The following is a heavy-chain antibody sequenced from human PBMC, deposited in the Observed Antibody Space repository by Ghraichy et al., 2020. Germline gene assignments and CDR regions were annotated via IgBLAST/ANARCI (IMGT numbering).Heavy chain of an antibody. CDR2: MNPNSGNT. Sequence: ASVKVSCKASGYTFTSYDINWVRQATGQGLEWMGWMNPNSGNTGYAQKFQGRVTMTRNTSISTAYMELSSLRSEDTAVYYCARTGPNTQLRFLEWQAIDYWGKGTLVTVSS. V-gene: IGHV1-8*01. CDR1: GYTFTSYD. CDR3: ARTGPNTQLRFLEWQAIDY. D-gene: IGHD3-3*01. J-gene: IGHJ4*02.